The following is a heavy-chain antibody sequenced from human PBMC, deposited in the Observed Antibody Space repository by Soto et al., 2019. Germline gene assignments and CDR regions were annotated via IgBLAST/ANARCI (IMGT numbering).Heavy chain of an antibody. J-gene: IGHJ3*02. CDR3: ARDVRAGYYYDSSGYYYDAFDI. CDR1: GGTFSSYA. V-gene: IGHV1-69*06. CDR2: IIPIFGTA. D-gene: IGHD3-22*01. Sequence: SVKVSCKASGGTFSSYAISWVRQAPGQGLEWRGGIIPIFGTANYAQKFQGRVTITADKSTSTAYMELSSLRSEDTAVYYCARDVRAGYYYDSSGYYYDAFDIWGQGTMVTVSS.